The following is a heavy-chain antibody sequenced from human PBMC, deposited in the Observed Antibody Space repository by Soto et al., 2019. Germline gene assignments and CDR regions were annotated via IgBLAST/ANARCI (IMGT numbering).Heavy chain of an antibody. J-gene: IGHJ4*02. CDR3: ARSSWFRELLAQPGSDY. CDR1: GYSFTSYL. Sequence: GESLKISCKGSGYSFTSYLISWVRQMPVKGLEWMGRIDPSDSYTNYSPSFQGHVTISADKSISTAYLQWSSLKASDTAMYYCARSSWFRELLAQPGSDYSGQRTLVAFCS. CDR2: IDPSDSYT. D-gene: IGHD3-10*01. V-gene: IGHV5-10-1*01.